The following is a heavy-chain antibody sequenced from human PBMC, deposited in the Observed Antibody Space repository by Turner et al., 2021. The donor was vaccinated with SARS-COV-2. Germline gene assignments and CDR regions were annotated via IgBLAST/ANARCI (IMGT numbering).Heavy chain of an antibody. Sequence: QLQLQESGPGLVKPSETLSLTCTVSGGSLRSRSYFWGWIRQPPGKGLEWIGGIDYSGGNYHNPSLKSRVTIPVDTSKNQFSLKLSSVTAADTAVYYCARNSPKWYYYDSSGYYDYWGQGTLVTVSS. CDR2: IDYSGGN. CDR1: GGSLRSRSYF. V-gene: IGHV4-39*01. D-gene: IGHD3-22*01. J-gene: IGHJ4*02. CDR3: ARNSPKWYYYDSSGYYDY.